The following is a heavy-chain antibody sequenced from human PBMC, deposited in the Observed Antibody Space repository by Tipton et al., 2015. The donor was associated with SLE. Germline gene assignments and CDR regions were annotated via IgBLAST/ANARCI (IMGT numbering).Heavy chain of an antibody. CDR2: IFYTGGT. CDR3: ALVPYYNIWTTSSEY. CDR1: RVSMKSGAYY. D-gene: IGHD3-9*01. Sequence: TLSLTCAVSRVSMKSGAYYWTWIRQLPGQGLEFIGYIFYTGGTYYNPSLKGRVVISMDTSKNHFYLNLTSVTAADTAVYYCALVPYYNIWTTSSEYWGRGTLVTVSS. J-gene: IGHJ4*02. V-gene: IGHV4-31*11.